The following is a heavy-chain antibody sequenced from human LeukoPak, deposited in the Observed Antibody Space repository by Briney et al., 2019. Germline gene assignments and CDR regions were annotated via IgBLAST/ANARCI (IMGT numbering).Heavy chain of an antibody. J-gene: IGHJ4*02. Sequence: SETLSLTCTVSGGSVSSGSYYWSWIRSPQGRGWSGLGEINHSGSTNYNPSLKSRVTISVDTSKNQFSLKLSSVTAADTAVYYCARGLDGRRFDYWGQGTLVTVSS. CDR1: GGSVSSGSYY. V-gene: IGHV4-39*07. CDR2: INHSGST. D-gene: IGHD3/OR15-3a*01. CDR3: ARGLDGRRFDY.